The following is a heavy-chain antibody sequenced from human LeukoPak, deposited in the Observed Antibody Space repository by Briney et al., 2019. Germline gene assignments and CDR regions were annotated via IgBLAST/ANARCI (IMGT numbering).Heavy chain of an antibody. Sequence: GASVKVSCKASGYTFTSYDINWVRQATGQGLEWMGWMNPNSGNTGYAQKFQGRVTMTRNTSISTAYMELSSLRSEDTAVYYCARECCSGGSCYNWFDPWGQGTLVTVSS. CDR3: ARECCSGGSCYNWFDP. J-gene: IGHJ5*02. CDR2: MNPNSGNT. V-gene: IGHV1-8*01. D-gene: IGHD2-15*01. CDR1: GYTFTSYD.